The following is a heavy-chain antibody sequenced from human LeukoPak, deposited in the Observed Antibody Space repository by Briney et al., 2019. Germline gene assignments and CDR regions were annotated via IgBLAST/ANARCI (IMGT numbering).Heavy chain of an antibody. Sequence: ASVKVSCKASGYTFTSYDINWVRQATGQGLEWMGWMNPNSGNTGYAQKFQGRVTMTRNTSISTAYMELSSLRSEDTAVYYCARQSYVWGSYRPDDAFDIWGQGTVVTVSS. D-gene: IGHD3-16*02. CDR1: GYTFTSYD. V-gene: IGHV1-8*01. CDR3: ARQSYVWGSYRPDDAFDI. CDR2: MNPNSGNT. J-gene: IGHJ3*02.